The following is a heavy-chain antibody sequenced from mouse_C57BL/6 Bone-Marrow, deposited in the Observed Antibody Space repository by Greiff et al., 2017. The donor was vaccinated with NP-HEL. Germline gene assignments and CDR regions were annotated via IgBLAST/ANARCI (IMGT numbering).Heavy chain of an antibody. CDR3: ARPYDGYYSWYFDV. J-gene: IGHJ1*03. Sequence: DVHLVESGGGLVQPGGSLKLSCAASGFTFSDYYMYWVRQTPEKRLEWVAYISNGGGSTYYPDTVKGRFTISRDNAKNTLYLQMSRLKSEDTAMYYCARPYDGYYSWYFDVWGTGTTVTVSS. CDR2: ISNGGGST. D-gene: IGHD2-3*01. CDR1: GFTFSDYY. V-gene: IGHV5-12*01.